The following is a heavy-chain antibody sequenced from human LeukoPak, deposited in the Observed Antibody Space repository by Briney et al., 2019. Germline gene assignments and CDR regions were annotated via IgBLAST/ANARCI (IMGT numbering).Heavy chain of an antibody. Sequence: PSETLSLTCTVSGGSISSYYWSWIRQPPGKGLEWIGRIYTSGSTNYNPSLKSRVTISVDTSKKQFSLKLSSVTAADTAVYYCAREPPSGLTYAFDFWGQGTMVTVSS. V-gene: IGHV4-4*08. CDR1: GGSISSYY. D-gene: IGHD3-22*01. J-gene: IGHJ3*01. CDR2: IYTSGST. CDR3: AREPPSGLTYAFDF.